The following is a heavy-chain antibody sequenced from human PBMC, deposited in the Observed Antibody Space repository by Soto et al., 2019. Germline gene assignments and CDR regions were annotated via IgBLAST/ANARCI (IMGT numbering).Heavy chain of an antibody. D-gene: IGHD3-22*01. V-gene: IGHV3-49*03. Sequence: GSLRLSCTASGFTFGDYAVSWFRQAPGKGLEWVGFIRSKAYGGTTEYAASVKGRFTISRGDSKSIAYLQMNSLKTEDTAVYYCTKVRADYYDGSGPNYWGQGTLVTVSS. CDR3: TKVRADYYDGSGPNY. CDR1: GFTFGDYA. CDR2: IRSKAYGGTT. J-gene: IGHJ4*02.